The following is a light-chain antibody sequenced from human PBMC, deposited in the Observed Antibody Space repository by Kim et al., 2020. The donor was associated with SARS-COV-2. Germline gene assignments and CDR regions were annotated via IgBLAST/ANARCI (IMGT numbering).Light chain of an antibody. CDR1: QSISSW. V-gene: IGKV1-5*03. J-gene: IGKJ2*01. CDR3: QQYNSYPYT. CDR2: KAS. Sequence: DIQMTQSPSTLSASVGDRVTITCRASQSISSWLAWYQQKPGKAPKLLIYKASSLESGVPSRFSGSGSGTEFTVTISSLQPDDAATYYCQQYNSYPYTFGQGTKLEI.